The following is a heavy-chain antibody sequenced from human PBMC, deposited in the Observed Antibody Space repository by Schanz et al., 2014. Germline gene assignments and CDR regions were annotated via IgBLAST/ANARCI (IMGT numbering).Heavy chain of an antibody. D-gene: IGHD1-1*01. V-gene: IGHV3-48*01. CDR2: IGNGGVTI. Sequence: EVQLLESGGGLVQPGGSLRLSCLASGFAFSSYGMNWLRQAPGKGLEWVSYIGNGGVTIYYADSVKGRFTISRDNSKNTLYLQMNSLRAEDTALYYCARDRRNADRDYWGQGTLVTVSS. CDR1: GFAFSSYG. CDR3: ARDRRNADRDY. J-gene: IGHJ4*02.